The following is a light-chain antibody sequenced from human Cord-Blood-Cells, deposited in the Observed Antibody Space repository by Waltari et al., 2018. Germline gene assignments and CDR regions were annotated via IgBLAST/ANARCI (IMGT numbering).Light chain of an antibody. CDR3: QSAASSGTYV. J-gene: IGLJ1*01. CDR2: KDS. V-gene: IGLV3-25*03. Sequence: SYELTQPPSVPVSPGQTARITCSGDALPKQYAYWYQQKPGQAPVLVIYKDSERPSGIPERFSCSSSGTTVTLTISGVQAEDEADYYCQSAASSGTYVFGTGTKVTVL. CDR1: ALPKQY.